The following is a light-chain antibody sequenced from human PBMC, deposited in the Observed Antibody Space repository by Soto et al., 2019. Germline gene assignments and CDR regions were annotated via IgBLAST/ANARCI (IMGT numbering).Light chain of an antibody. V-gene: IGKV3-11*01. J-gene: IGKJ3*01. Sequence: VLTQSPATLSLSPGESAALSCRASPSVCSYLAWLQQMPGQAPRLLIYDATNRANGIPAKFSGSGSGTDFTLTITSLEPEDFALYFCLQRASWPHTFGPGTKVEIK. CDR2: DAT. CDR3: LQRASWPHT. CDR1: PSVCSY.